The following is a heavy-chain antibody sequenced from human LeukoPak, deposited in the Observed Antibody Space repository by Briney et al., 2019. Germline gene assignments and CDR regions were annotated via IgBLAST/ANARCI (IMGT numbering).Heavy chain of an antibody. CDR3: AKDRGSSTYYYGMDV. V-gene: IGHV3-30*02. J-gene: IGHJ6*02. CDR2: IRYDGGNK. D-gene: IGHD6-13*01. Sequence: GGSLRLSCAASGFTLSSYGMHWVRQAPGKGLEWVSFIRYDGGNKYYADSVKARFTITRDNSKNTLYLQMNSLRAEDTAVYYCAKDRGSSTYYYGMDVWGQGTTVTVSS. CDR1: GFTLSSYG.